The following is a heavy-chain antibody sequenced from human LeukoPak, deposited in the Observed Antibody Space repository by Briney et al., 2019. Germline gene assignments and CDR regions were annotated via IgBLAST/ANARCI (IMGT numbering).Heavy chain of an antibody. CDR2: ISGSGGST. Sequence: GGSLRLSCAASGFTFSSYAMSWVRQAPGKGLGWVSAISGSGGSTYYADSVKGRFTISRDNSKNTLYLQMNSLRAEDTAVYYCARKKEFYCSSTSCIIDYWGQGTLVTVSS. CDR1: GFTFSSYA. J-gene: IGHJ4*02. V-gene: IGHV3-23*01. D-gene: IGHD2-2*01. CDR3: ARKKEFYCSSTSCIIDY.